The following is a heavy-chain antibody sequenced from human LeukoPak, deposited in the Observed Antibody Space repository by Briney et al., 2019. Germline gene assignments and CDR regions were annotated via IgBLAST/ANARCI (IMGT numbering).Heavy chain of an antibody. D-gene: IGHD6-13*01. Sequence: PGGSLRLSCAASGFTFSSYAMSWVRQAPGKGLEWVSAISGSGGSTYYADSVKGRFTISRDNSKNTLYLQMNSLRAEDTAVYYCAKLFLIRGRSSSWRTGQEAFDIWGQGTMVTVSS. CDR1: GFTFSSYA. V-gene: IGHV3-23*01. CDR2: ISGSGGST. CDR3: AKLFLIRGRSSSWRTGQEAFDI. J-gene: IGHJ3*02.